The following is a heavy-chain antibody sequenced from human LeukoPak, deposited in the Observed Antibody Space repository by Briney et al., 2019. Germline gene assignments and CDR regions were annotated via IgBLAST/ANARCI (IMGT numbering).Heavy chain of an antibody. CDR2: INHSGST. D-gene: IGHD6-19*01. CDR1: GGSFSGYY. CDR3: ARGKIAVGNAPFDY. J-gene: IGHJ4*02. Sequence: SETLSLTCAVYGGSFSGYYWSWIRQPPGKGLEWIGEINHSGSTNYNPSLRSRVTISVDTSKNQFSLKLSSVTAADTAVYYCARGKIAVGNAPFDYWGQGTLVTVSS. V-gene: IGHV4-34*01.